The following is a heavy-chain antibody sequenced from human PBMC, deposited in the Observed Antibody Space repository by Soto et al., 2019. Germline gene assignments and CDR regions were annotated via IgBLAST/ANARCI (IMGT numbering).Heavy chain of an antibody. Sequence: SETLSLTCTVSGGSISSYYWSWIRQPPGKGLEWIGYIYYSGSTNYNPSLKSRVTISVDTSKNQFSLKLSSVTAADTAVYYCATGRDQGYYYYGMDVWGQGTTVTVSS. J-gene: IGHJ6*02. CDR1: GGSISSYY. D-gene: IGHD2-2*01. V-gene: IGHV4-59*01. CDR3: ATGRDQGYYYYGMDV. CDR2: IYYSGST.